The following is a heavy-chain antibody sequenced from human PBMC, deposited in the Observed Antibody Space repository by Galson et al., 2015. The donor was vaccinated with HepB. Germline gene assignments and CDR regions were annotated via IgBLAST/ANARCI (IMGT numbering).Heavy chain of an antibody. J-gene: IGHJ4*02. CDR3: ARVSLVGRIFDY. V-gene: IGHV1-2*02. CDR1: GYTFTGYY. Sequence: SVKVSCKASGYTFTGYYMHWVRQAPGQGLEWMGWINPNSGGTNYAQKFQGRVTMTRDTSISTAYMELSRLRSDDTAVYYRARVSLVGRIFDYWGQGTLVTVSS. CDR2: INPNSGGT. D-gene: IGHD2-15*01.